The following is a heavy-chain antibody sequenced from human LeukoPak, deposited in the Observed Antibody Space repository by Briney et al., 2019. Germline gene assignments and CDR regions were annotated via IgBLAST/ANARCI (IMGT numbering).Heavy chain of an antibody. CDR1: GGSISSYS. CDR3: ARGDCSGSICYSPMDV. CDR2: IFASWST. V-gene: IGHV4-4*07. J-gene: IGHJ6*03. D-gene: IGHD2-21*01. Sequence: PSETLSLTCTVSGGSISSYSWSWIWKRAPQGQEWIWRIFASWSTKYNPSLKSRVTMSVETSKNQSSLKVSSVTAADTAVYYCARGDCSGSICYSPMDVWGTGTTVTVSS.